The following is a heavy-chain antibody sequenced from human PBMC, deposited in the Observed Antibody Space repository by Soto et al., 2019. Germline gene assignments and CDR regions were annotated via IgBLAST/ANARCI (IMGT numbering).Heavy chain of an antibody. J-gene: IGHJ3*02. CDR1: GFTFSSYA. V-gene: IGHV3-23*01. CDR2: ISGSGGST. CDR3: AKDSYSCSWYRDAFDI. D-gene: IGHD6-13*01. Sequence: GGSLRLSXAASGFTFSSYAMSWVRQAPGKGLEWVSAISGSGGSTYYADSVKGRFTISRDNSKNTLYLQMNSLRAEDTAVYYCAKDSYSCSWYRDAFDIWGQGTMVTVS.